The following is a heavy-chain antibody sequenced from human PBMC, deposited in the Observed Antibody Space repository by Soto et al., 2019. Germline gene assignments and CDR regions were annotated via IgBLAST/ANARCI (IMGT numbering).Heavy chain of an antibody. CDR3: ARRPTTGGWYVEGYDY. CDR1: GGSISSSSYY. V-gene: IGHV4-39*01. D-gene: IGHD6-19*01. CDR2: IYYSGST. Sequence: SETLSLTCTVSGGSISSSSYYWGWIRQPPGKGLEWIGSIYYSGSTYYNPSLKSRVTISVDTSKNQFSLKLSSVTAADTAVYYCARRPTTGGWYVEGYDYWGQGTLVTVSS. J-gene: IGHJ4*02.